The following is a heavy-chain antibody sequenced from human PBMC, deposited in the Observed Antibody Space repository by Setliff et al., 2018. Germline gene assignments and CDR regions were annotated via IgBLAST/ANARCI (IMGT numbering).Heavy chain of an antibody. D-gene: IGHD3-10*01. Sequence: SQTLSLTCNVSGVSIANTASYWSWIRQPAGKTLEWIGQVYVGGNTYYNPSFESRVSISVDTSKNQFSLRLSSVDASDTATYYCARHHGIVGYYGSRTYHYFDPWGRGTLVTVSS. CDR1: GVSIANTASY. CDR2: VYVGGNT. J-gene: IGHJ5*02. V-gene: IGHV4-61*09. CDR3: ARHHGIVGYYGSRTYHYFDP.